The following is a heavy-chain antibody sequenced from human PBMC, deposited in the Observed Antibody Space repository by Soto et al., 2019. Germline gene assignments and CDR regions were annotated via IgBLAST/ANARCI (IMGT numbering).Heavy chain of an antibody. V-gene: IGHV4-59*02. CDR2: IHCSGGT. CDR3: ARESAGSGKNNWFDP. Sequence: SETLSLTCTVYGGSVTSHYWSWIRQPPGKGLEWIGFIHCSGGTKYNPSLESRVTISVDTSQNQLSLRLNSVTAADTAVYYCARESAGSGKNNWFDPWGLGTLVTVSS. CDR1: GGSVTSHY. J-gene: IGHJ5*02. D-gene: IGHD3-10*01.